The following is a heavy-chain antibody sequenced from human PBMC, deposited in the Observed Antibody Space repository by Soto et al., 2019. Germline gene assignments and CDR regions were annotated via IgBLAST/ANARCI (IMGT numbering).Heavy chain of an antibody. Sequence: XGSLRLSCAAAGFTLSSCWMHWVRQAPGKGLVWVSRISSDGSTTNYADSVKGRFTISRDNAKNTLYLQMNNLRDEDTAVYYCASLYSSAWARDYWGQGTPVTVSS. D-gene: IGHD6-19*01. J-gene: IGHJ4*02. CDR2: ISSDGSTT. CDR1: GFTLSSCW. CDR3: ASLYSSAWARDY. V-gene: IGHV3-74*01.